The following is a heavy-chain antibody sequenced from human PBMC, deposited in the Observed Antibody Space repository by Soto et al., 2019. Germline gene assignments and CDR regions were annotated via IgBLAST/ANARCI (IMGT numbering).Heavy chain of an antibody. CDR1: GGTFSSYA. CDR3: ATTDSIAAALRWFDP. Sequence: GASVKVSCKASGGTFSSYAISWVRQAPGQGLEWMGGIIPIFGTANYAQKFQGRVTITAGESTSTAYMELSSLRSEDTAVYYCATTDSIAAALRWFDPWGQGTLVTVSS. D-gene: IGHD6-13*01. CDR2: IIPIFGTA. J-gene: IGHJ5*02. V-gene: IGHV1-69*13.